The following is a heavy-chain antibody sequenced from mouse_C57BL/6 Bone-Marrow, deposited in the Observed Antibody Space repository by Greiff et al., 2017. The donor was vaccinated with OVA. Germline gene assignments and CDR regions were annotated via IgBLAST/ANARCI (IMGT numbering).Heavy chain of an antibody. CDR3: TRLLDSMDY. CDR2: ISSGGDYI. J-gene: IGHJ4*01. Sequence: EVNVVESGEGLVKPGGSLKLSCAASGFTFSSYAMSWVRQTPEKRLEWVAYISSGGDYIYYADTVKGRFTISRDNARNTLYLQMSSLKSEDTAMYYCTRLLDSMDYWGQGTAVTVSA. D-gene: IGHD2-1*01. V-gene: IGHV5-9-1*02. CDR1: GFTFSSYA.